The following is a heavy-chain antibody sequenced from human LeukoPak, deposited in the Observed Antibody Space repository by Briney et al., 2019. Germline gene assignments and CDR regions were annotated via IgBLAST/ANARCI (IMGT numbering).Heavy chain of an antibody. CDR2: ISSSSSYI. CDR3: ARDVSSSSPADYFQH. D-gene: IGHD6-6*01. J-gene: IGHJ1*01. CDR1: GFTFSSYS. Sequence: GGSLRLSCAASGFTFSSYSMNWVRQAPGKGLEWVSSISSSSSYIYYADSVKGRFTISRDNAKNSLYLQMNSLRAEDTAVYYCARDVSSSSPADYFQHWGQGTLVTVSS. V-gene: IGHV3-21*01.